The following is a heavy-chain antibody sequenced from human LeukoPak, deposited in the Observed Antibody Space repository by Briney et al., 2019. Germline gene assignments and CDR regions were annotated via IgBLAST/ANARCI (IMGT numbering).Heavy chain of an antibody. CDR1: GGSISSYY. D-gene: IGHD6-13*01. CDR3: SRTGIAAAGTPYFDY. J-gene: IGHJ4*02. V-gene: IGHV4-59*01. CDR2: IYYSGST. Sequence: SETLSLTCTVSGGSISSYYWSWIRQPPGKGLEWIGYIYYSGSTNYNPSLKSRVTISVDTSTNQFSLKLSSVTAADTAVYYCSRTGIAAAGTPYFDYWGQGTLVTVSS.